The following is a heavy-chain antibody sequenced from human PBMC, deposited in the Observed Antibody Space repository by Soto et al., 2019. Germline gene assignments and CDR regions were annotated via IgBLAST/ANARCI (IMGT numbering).Heavy chain of an antibody. Sequence: GESLKISCKGSGYSFTSYWIGWVRQMPGKGLEWMGIIYPGDSDTRYSPSFQGQVTISADKSISTAYLQWSSLKASDTAMYYCARETLPYYYECSGYYYYYYYGMDVWGHGTRSPAP. CDR1: GYSFTSYW. CDR3: ARETLPYYYECSGYYYYYYYGMDV. J-gene: IGHJ6*02. CDR2: IYPGDSDT. D-gene: IGHD3-22*01. V-gene: IGHV5-51*01.